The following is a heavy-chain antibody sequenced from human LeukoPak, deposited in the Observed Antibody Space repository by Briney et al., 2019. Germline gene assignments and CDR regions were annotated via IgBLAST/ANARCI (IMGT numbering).Heavy chain of an antibody. D-gene: IGHD6-19*01. Sequence: ASVKVSCKASGYTFTSYGISWVRQAPGQGLEWMGWISAYNGNTNYAQKPQGRVTMTTDTSTSTAYMELRSLRSDDTAVYYCARDRRVAVAENFDYWGQGTLVTVSS. V-gene: IGHV1-18*01. J-gene: IGHJ4*02. CDR1: GYTFTSYG. CDR3: ARDRRVAVAENFDY. CDR2: ISAYNGNT.